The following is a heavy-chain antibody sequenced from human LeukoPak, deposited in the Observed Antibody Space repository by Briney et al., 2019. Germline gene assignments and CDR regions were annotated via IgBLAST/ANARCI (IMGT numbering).Heavy chain of an antibody. J-gene: IGHJ4*02. D-gene: IGHD6-13*01. V-gene: IGHV3-48*04. CDR2: ISSSGSTI. CDR1: GFTSSSYS. CDR3: ARSDSATYSSSWYYFDY. Sequence: GGSLRLSCAASGFTSSSYSMNWVRQAPGKGLEWVSYISSSGSTIYYADSVKGRFTISRDNAKNSLYLQMNSLRAEDTAVYYCARSDSATYSSSWYYFDYWGQGTLVTVSS.